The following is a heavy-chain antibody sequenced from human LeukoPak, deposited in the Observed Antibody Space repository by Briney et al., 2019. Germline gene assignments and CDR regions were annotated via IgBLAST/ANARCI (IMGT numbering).Heavy chain of an antibody. CDR2: IYTSGST. D-gene: IGHD3-10*01. V-gene: IGHV4-61*02. J-gene: IGHJ4*02. CDR1: GGSISSGSYY. Sequence: PSETLSLTCTVSGGSISSGSYYWSWIRQPAGKGLEWIGRIYTSGSTNYNPSLKSRVTISVDTSKNQFSLKLSSVTAADTAAYYCARTYYYGSGSQKGFDYWGQGTLVTVSS. CDR3: ARTYYYGSGSQKGFDY.